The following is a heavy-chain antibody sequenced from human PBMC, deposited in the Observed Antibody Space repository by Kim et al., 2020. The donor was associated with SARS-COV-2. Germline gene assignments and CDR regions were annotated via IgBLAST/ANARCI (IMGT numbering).Heavy chain of an antibody. CDR1: GYSFTSYW. Sequence: GESLKISCKGSGYSFTSYWIGWVRQMPGKGLEWMGIIYPGDSDTRYSPSFQGQVTISADKSISTAYLQWSSLKASDTAMYYCARGGSLWRKQPYYFDYWGQGTLVTVSS. CDR2: IYPGDSDT. D-gene: IGHD3-16*01. J-gene: IGHJ4*02. CDR3: ARGGSLWRKQPYYFDY. V-gene: IGHV5-51*01.